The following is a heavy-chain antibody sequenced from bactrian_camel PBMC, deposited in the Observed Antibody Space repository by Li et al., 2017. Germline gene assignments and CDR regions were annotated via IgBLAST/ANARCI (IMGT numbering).Heavy chain of an antibody. Sequence: DVQLVESGGDLVRPGGSLRLSCAASGFTFSDYTMTWVRQAPGKGLEWVSDINSSGRSTNYADSVRGRFTISEDNAKKLILLQMTNLKPQDTGVYYCAAWPAFQDVRVSGFGRCLTWDHYYWGQGTQVTVS. D-gene: IGHD5*01. J-gene: IGHJ4*01. CDR1: GFTFSDYT. CDR3: AAWPAFQDVRVSGFGRCLTWDHYY. CDR2: INSSGRST. V-gene: IGHV3S40*01.